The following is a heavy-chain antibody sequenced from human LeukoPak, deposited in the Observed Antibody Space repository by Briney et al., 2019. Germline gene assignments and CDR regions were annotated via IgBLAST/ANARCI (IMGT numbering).Heavy chain of an antibody. CDR2: IGTAGDT. J-gene: IGHJ6*02. Sequence: PGGSLRLSCAASGFTFSSYDMHWVRQATGKGLEWVSAIGTAGDTYYPGSVKGRFTISRENAKNSLYLQMNSLRAGDTAVYYCARFSPRKPYKVGATTGHGMDVWGQGTTVTVSS. D-gene: IGHD1-26*01. V-gene: IGHV3-13*01. CDR3: ARFSPRKPYKVGATTGHGMDV. CDR1: GFTFSSYD.